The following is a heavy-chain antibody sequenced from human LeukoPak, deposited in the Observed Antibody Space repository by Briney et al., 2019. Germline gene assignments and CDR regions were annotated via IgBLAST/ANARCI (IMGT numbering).Heavy chain of an antibody. V-gene: IGHV3-21*01. CDR2: ISSSSSYI. J-gene: IGHJ6*04. Sequence: PGGSLRLSCAASGFTFSSYSMNWVRQAPGKGLEWVSSISSSSSYIYYADSVKGRFTISRDNAKNSLYLQMNSLRAEDTAVYYCARVAGDYPYYYYGMGVWGKGTTVTVSS. CDR3: ARVAGDYPYYYYGMGV. CDR1: GFTFSSYS. D-gene: IGHD4-17*01.